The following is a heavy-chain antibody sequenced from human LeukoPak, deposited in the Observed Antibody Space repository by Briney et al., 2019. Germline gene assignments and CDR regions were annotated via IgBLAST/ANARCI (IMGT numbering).Heavy chain of an antibody. D-gene: IGHD3-22*01. CDR3: ARHYYGSDVWGYYFDN. Sequence: SETLSLTCTVSGASITSISDYWGWFRQPPGKGLEWIGSIRYSGTTYHSPSLRSRLTMSIDTSKNQFYLKLSSVPDADTAVYHCARHYYGSDVWGYYFDNWGQGTLVAVSS. J-gene: IGHJ4*02. V-gene: IGHV4-39*01. CDR1: GASITSISDY. CDR2: IRYSGTT.